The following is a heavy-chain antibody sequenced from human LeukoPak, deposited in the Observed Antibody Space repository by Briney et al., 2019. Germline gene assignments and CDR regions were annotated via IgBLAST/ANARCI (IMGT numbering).Heavy chain of an antibody. D-gene: IGHD1-1*01. CDR1: GFIFSNYG. J-gene: IGHJ4*02. Sequence: GGSLRLSCAASGFIFSNYGMHWVRRAPGKGLDWVAVIWYDGSYKYYADSVKGRFTISRDNSKNTLYLEMNNLRAEDTAIYYCAKVVQYTASTGTGLASWGQGTLVTVSS. V-gene: IGHV3-33*06. CDR2: IWYDGSYK. CDR3: AKVVQYTASTGTGLAS.